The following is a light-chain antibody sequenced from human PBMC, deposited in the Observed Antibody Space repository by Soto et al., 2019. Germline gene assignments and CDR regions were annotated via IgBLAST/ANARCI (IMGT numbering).Light chain of an antibody. CDR2: WAS. CDR3: QHYNSYSEA. Sequence: DIVMTHSPDSLAVSLGERATINCKSSQSILYSPNNKNYLAWYQHKPGQPPKLLIYWASTRESGVPDRFSGSGSGTEFTLTISSLQPDDFAAYYCQHYNSYSEAFGQGTKVDIK. V-gene: IGKV4-1*01. CDR1: QSILYSPNNKNY. J-gene: IGKJ1*01.